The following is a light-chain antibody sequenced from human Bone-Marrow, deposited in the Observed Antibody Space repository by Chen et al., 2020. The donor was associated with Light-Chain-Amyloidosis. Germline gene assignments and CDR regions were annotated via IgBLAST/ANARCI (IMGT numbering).Light chain of an antibody. CDR1: SSDVGGDNH. Sequence: QSALTQPASVSGPPGQSITISSTGTSSDVGGDNHFSWYQQHPDKAPKLLIYEVTNRPSWVPDRFSGSKSDNTASLTISGLQTEDEADYFCSSYTITNTLVFGSGTRVTVL. CDR2: EVT. V-gene: IGLV2-14*01. J-gene: IGLJ1*01. CDR3: SSYTITNTLV.